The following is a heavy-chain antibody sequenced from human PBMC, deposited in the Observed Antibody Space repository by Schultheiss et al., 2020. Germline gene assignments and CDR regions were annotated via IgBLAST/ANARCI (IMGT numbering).Heavy chain of an antibody. D-gene: IGHD3-3*01. V-gene: IGHV3-33*03. CDR2: IWYDGSNK. J-gene: IGHJ6*02. CDR1: GFTFSSYW. Sequence: GGSLRLSCAASGFTFSSYWMHWVRQAPGKGLEWVAVIWYDGSNKYYADSVKGRFTISRDNAKNSLYLQMNSLRAEDTALYYCAKDILRLLEWLGGMDVWGQGTTVTVSS. CDR3: AKDILRLLEWLGGMDV.